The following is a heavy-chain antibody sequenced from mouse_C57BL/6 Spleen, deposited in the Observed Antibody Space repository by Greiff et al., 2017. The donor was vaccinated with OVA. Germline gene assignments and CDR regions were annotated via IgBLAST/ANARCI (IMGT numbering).Heavy chain of an antibody. Sequence: DVKLVESGPGLVKPSQSLSLTCSVTGYSITSGYYWNWIRQFPGNKLEWMGYISYDGSNNYNPSLKNRISITRDTSKNQFFLKLNSVTTEDTATYYCARATTVVATGFAYWGQGTLVTVSA. V-gene: IGHV3-6*01. D-gene: IGHD1-1*01. CDR3: ARATTVVATGFAY. J-gene: IGHJ3*01. CDR2: ISYDGSN. CDR1: GYSITSGYY.